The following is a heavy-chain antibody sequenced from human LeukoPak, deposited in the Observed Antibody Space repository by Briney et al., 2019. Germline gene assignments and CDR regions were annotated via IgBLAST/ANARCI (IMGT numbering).Heavy chain of an antibody. Sequence: PSETLSLTCAVYGGSFSGYYWSWIRQPPGKGLEWIGEINHSGSTNYNPSLKSRVTISVDTSKNQFSLKLGSVTAADTAVYHCARLHPSGPGDHWGQGTLVTVSS. CDR3: ARLHPSGPGDH. D-gene: IGHD1-14*01. J-gene: IGHJ4*02. V-gene: IGHV4-34*01. CDR2: INHSGST. CDR1: GGSFSGYY.